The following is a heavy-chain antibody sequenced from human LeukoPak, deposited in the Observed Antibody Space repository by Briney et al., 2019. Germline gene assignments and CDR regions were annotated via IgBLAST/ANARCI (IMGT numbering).Heavy chain of an antibody. D-gene: IGHD6-19*01. CDR3: AKDRAFISGWYFDY. Sequence: GGSLRLSCAASGLTFDDYAMHSVRQAPGKGLEWVSGISWNSGSIGYADSVKGRFTISRDNAKNSLYLQMNSLRAEDTALYYCAKDRAFISGWYFDYWGQGTLVTVSS. CDR2: ISWNSGSI. CDR1: GLTFDDYA. J-gene: IGHJ4*02. V-gene: IGHV3-9*01.